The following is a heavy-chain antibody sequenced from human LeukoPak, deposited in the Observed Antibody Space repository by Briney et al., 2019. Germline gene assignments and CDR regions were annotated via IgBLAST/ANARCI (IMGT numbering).Heavy chain of an antibody. V-gene: IGHV3-30*18. CDR2: ISCDGSNK. CDR1: GLTFSSSG. CDR3: AKGLSGATITYDFDY. Sequence: YPGRCLRLSCAASGLTFSSSGIHSVRQAPRKGLGWGAAISCDGSNKHYADSVKGGFTISRDNSKNTLYLQMNSLRAEDTAVYYCAKGLSGATITYDFDYWGQGTLVTVSS. J-gene: IGHJ4*02. D-gene: IGHD5-12*01.